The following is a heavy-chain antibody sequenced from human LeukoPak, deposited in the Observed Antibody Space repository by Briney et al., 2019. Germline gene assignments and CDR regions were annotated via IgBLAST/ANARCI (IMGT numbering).Heavy chain of an antibody. J-gene: IGHJ4*02. D-gene: IGHD4/OR15-4a*01. CDR1: GYTFTSYY. V-gene: IGHV1-46*01. CDR2: INPSGGST. CDR3: ARSLYFLDYGLPFFDY. Sequence: ASVKVSCKASGYTFTSYYMHWVRQAPGQGLEWMGIINPSGGSTSYAQKFQGRVTMTRDTSTSTVYMELSSLRSEDTAVYYCARSLYFLDYGLPFFDYWGQGTLVTVSS.